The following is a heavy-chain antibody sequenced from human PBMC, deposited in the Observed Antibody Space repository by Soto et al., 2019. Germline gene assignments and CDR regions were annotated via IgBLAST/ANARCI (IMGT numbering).Heavy chain of an antibody. V-gene: IGHV4-59*01. CDR1: GNSISSSY. Sequence: SETLSLTCAGSGNSISSSYFICIRQPPGKGLESIGYLYYGRSANYNPSLKSRVTLSVDTSTNQCSLTLSSMTAADTAVYYCALRSMAVVPEYWGQGSLGTVSS. CDR2: LYYGRSA. D-gene: IGHD3-22*01. J-gene: IGHJ4*02. CDR3: ALRSMAVVPEY.